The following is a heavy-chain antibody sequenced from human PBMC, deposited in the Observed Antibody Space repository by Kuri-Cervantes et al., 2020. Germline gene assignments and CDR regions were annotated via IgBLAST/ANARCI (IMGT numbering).Heavy chain of an antibody. CDR1: GYSFTSYW. V-gene: IGHV5-51*01. CDR3: ARGLRYCSSTSCYGGNWFDP. J-gene: IGHJ5*02. CDR2: IYPGDSDT. D-gene: IGHD2-2*01. Sequence: GESLKISCKGSGYSFTSYWIGWMRQMPGKGLEWMGIIYPGDSDTRYSPSFQGQVTISADKSISTAYLQWSSLRASDTAMYYCARGLRYCSSTSCYGGNWFDPWGQGTLVTVSS.